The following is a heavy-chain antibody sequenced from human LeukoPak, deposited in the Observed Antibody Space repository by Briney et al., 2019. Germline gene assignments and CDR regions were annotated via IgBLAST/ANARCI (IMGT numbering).Heavy chain of an antibody. Sequence: GGSLRLSCAASGFTFSSYGMHWVRQAPGKGLEWVAVIWYDGSNKYYADSVKGRFTISRDNSKNTLYLQMNSLRAEDTAVYYCARDGVNKLWNFDYWGQRTLVTVSS. CDR3: ARDGVNKLWNFDY. CDR1: GFTFSSYG. J-gene: IGHJ4*02. CDR2: IWYDGSNK. D-gene: IGHD2-15*01. V-gene: IGHV3-33*08.